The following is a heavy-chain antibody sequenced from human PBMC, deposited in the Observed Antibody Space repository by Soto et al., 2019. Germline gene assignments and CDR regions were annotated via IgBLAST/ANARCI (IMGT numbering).Heavy chain of an antibody. Sequence: PGGSLRLSCAASGFTFSSYGMHWVRQAPGKGLEWVAVISYDGSNKYYADSVKGRFTISRDNSKNTLYLQMNSLRAEDTAVYYCAKPLAYNRGIRYYYYGMDVWGQGTTVTAP. CDR1: GFTFSSYG. CDR3: AKPLAYNRGIRYYYYGMDV. D-gene: IGHD3-16*01. J-gene: IGHJ6*02. CDR2: ISYDGSNK. V-gene: IGHV3-30*18.